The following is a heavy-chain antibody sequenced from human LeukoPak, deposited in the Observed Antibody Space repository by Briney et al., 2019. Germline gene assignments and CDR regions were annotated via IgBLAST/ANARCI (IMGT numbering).Heavy chain of an antibody. CDR2: IYYSGST. CDR3: ARDPGSYGYYFDY. CDR1: GGSISSYY. J-gene: IGHJ4*02. V-gene: IGHV4-59*01. D-gene: IGHD5-18*01. Sequence: PSETLSLTCTVSGGSISSYYWSWIRQPPGKGLEWIGYIYYSGSTNYNPSLKSRVTISVDTSKNQFSLRLSSMTGADTAVYYCARDPGSYGYYFDYWGQGTLVTVSS.